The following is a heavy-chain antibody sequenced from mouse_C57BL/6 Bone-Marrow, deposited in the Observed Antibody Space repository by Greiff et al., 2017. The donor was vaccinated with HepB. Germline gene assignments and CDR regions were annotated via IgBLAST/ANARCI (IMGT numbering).Heavy chain of an antibody. V-gene: IGHV1-18*01. Sequence: VQLKQSGPELVKPGASVRISCKTSGYTFTDYTIHWVKQSHGKTLEWIGRINPNIGGTNSNQKFEGKATLTLDMYSSTAYMELRSLTSEDSAVYYCVRGRWYYWGQGTLVTVSA. J-gene: IGHJ3*01. CDR1: GYTFTDYT. D-gene: IGHD1-1*02. CDR2: INPNIGGT. CDR3: VRGRWYY.